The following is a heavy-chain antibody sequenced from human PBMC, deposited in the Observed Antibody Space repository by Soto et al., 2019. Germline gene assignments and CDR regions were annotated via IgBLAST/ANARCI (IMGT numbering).Heavy chain of an antibody. Sequence: GGSLRLSCAASGFTFSSYAMSWVRQAPGKGLEWVSAISGSGGSTYYADSVKGRFTISRDNSKNTLYLQMNSLRAEDTAVYYCAKYHHFYYDSSGYYYFDYWGQGTLVTVSS. CDR1: GFTFSSYA. CDR3: AKYHHFYYDSSGYYYFDY. V-gene: IGHV3-23*01. J-gene: IGHJ4*02. D-gene: IGHD3-22*01. CDR2: ISGSGGST.